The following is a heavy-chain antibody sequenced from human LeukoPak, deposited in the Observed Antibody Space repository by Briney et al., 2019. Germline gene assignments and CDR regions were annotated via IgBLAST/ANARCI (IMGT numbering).Heavy chain of an antibody. J-gene: IGHJ4*02. CDR3: AAGYSGYEYPNC. Sequence: GASVKVSSKASGFTFTSSAVQWVRQARGQRLGRIGWIVVGSGNTNYAQKFQERVIIIRDMSTRTVYMELSSLTFEDTAVYYCAAGYSGYEYPNCWGQGTLVTVSS. CDR1: GFTFTSSA. D-gene: IGHD5-12*01. V-gene: IGHV1-58*01. CDR2: IVVGSGNT.